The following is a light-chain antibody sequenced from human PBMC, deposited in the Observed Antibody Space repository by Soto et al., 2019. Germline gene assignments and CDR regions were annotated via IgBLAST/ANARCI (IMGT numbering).Light chain of an antibody. Sequence: DIQLTQSPSFLSASVGDRVTITCRASQGISSYLAWYQQKPGKAPKLLIYAASTLQSGVPSRFSGSGSGTEFTLTISSLQPEDFATYNCQQLNSSPITFGQGTRLDIK. J-gene: IGKJ5*01. CDR1: QGISSY. V-gene: IGKV1-9*01. CDR3: QQLNSSPIT. CDR2: AAS.